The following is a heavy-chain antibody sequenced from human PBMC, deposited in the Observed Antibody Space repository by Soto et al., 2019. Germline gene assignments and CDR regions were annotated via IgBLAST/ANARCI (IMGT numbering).Heavy chain of an antibody. D-gene: IGHD2-15*01. CDR2: ISWNSNII. Sequence: DVQLVESGGGLVQPGRSLRLSCAASGFTFDDYAMHWVRRVPGKGLEWVSSISWNSNIIGYADSVKGRFTISRDNAKNSLYRQMNSLRPEDTALYYCAKGGPDGFCSGGRCYFDYWGQGTLVTVSS. CDR3: AKGGPDGFCSGGRCYFDY. J-gene: IGHJ4*02. CDR1: GFTFDDYA. V-gene: IGHV3-9*01.